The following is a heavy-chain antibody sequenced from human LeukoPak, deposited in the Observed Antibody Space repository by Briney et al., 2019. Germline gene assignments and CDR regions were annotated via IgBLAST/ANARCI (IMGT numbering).Heavy chain of an antibody. CDR2: INPSGGST. J-gene: IGHJ3*02. CDR3: ARAAGGYCSSTSCHDAFDI. D-gene: IGHD2-2*01. CDR1: GYTFTGYY. V-gene: IGHV1-46*01. Sequence: ASVKVSCKASGYTFTGYYMHWVRQAPGQGLEWMGIINPSGGSTSYAQKFQGRVTMTRDTSTSTVYMELSSLRSEDTAVYYCARAAGGYCSSTSCHDAFDIWGQGTMVTVSS.